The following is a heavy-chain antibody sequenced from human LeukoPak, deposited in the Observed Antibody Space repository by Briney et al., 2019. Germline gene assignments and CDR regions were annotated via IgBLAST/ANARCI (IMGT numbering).Heavy chain of an antibody. CDR2: IWFDGSNK. V-gene: IGHV3-33*01. CDR1: GFTFSSHR. CDR3: ARARITMVRGVIPLLQT. Sequence: GGSLRLSCAASGFTFSSHRMHWLRQAPGKGLEWVAVIWFDGSNKNYADSVKGRFTISRDNSKNTVYLQMNSLRAEDTAVYYCARARITMVRGVIPLLQTWGQGTLVTVSS. J-gene: IGHJ4*02. D-gene: IGHD3-10*01.